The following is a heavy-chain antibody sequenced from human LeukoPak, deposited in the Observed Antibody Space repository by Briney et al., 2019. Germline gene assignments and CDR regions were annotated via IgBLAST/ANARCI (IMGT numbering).Heavy chain of an antibody. Sequence: SETLSLTCTVSGGSLSRYYWSWIRQPLGKGLEWIGYIYYSGCTNYNPSLKSRVTISVDRSKNQFSLKLSSVTAADTAVYYCARTFHQVRWYFDYWGQGTLVTVSS. J-gene: IGHJ4*02. D-gene: IGHD2-2*01. CDR1: GGSLSRYY. CDR2: IYYSGCT. V-gene: IGHV4-59*12. CDR3: ARTFHQVRWYFDY.